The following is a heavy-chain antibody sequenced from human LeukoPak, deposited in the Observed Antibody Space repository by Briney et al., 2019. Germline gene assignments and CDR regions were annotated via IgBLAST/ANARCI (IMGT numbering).Heavy chain of an antibody. D-gene: IGHD2-15*01. V-gene: IGHV4-59*01. CDR1: GVSISGYY. CDR3: GRAGRYCIGGSCYGENSFDP. CDR2: IHSSGNT. J-gene: IGHJ5*02. Sequence: PSETLTLTCTVSGVSISGYYWNWIRQPPGKGLEWLGYIHSSGNTRYNPSLRSRVTMSVDTSMNQFSLKLDSVTAADTAVYYCGRAGRYCIGGSCYGENSFDPWGHGTLVTVSS.